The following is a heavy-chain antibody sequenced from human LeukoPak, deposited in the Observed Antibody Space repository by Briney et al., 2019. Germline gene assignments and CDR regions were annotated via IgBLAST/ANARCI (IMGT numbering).Heavy chain of an antibody. J-gene: IGHJ3*02. CDR1: GFTFSSHA. D-gene: IGHD3-9*01. CDR3: TTFTYYDILTGPDAFDI. CDR2: IKSKTDGGTT. Sequence: PGGSLSLSCAVSGFTFSSHAMHWVRQAPGKGLEWVGRIKSKTDGGTTDYAAPVKGRFTISRDDSKHTLYLQMNSLKTEDTAVYYCTTFTYYDILTGPDAFDIWGQGTMVTVCS. V-gene: IGHV3-15*01.